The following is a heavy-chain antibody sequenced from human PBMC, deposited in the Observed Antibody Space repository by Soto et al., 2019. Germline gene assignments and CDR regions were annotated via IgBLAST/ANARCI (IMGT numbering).Heavy chain of an antibody. CDR2: ISYDGSNK. V-gene: IGHV3-30*18. CDR3: AKEMRYYDSSGYCPFDY. Sequence: GGSLRLSCAASGFTFSSYGMHWVRQAPGKGLEWVAVISYDGSNKYYADSVKGRFTISRDNSKNTLYLRMNSLRAEDTAVYYCAKEMRYYDSSGYCPFDYWGQGTLVTVSS. CDR1: GFTFSSYG. D-gene: IGHD3-22*01. J-gene: IGHJ4*02.